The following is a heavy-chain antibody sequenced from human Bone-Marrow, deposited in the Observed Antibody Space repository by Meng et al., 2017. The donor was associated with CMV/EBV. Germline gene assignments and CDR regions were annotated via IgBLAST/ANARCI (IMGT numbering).Heavy chain of an antibody. Sequence: ASVKVSCKASGYTFTGYYMHWVRRAPGQGLEWMGWINPNSGGTNYAQKCQGRVTMTRDTSISTAYMELSRLRSDDTAVYYCARGPYSSSDNWFDPWGQGTLVPVSS. D-gene: IGHD6-13*01. J-gene: IGHJ5*02. V-gene: IGHV1-2*02. CDR3: ARGPYSSSDNWFDP. CDR2: INPNSGGT. CDR1: GYTFTGYY.